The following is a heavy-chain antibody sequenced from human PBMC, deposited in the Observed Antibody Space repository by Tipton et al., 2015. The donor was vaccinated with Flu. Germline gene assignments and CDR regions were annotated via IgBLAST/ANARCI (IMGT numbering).Heavy chain of an antibody. D-gene: IGHD4-11*01. J-gene: IGHJ5*02. CDR1: GASISSVNYY. V-gene: IGHV4-61*01. CDR3: ARRDFSNYVSEPKNWFDI. Sequence: GASISSVNYYWSCIRQPPGKGLQIIGYIYYSGIPNYNPSLKSRVTISLDTSKNQFSLRLTSVTAADTAVYFCARRDFSNYVSEPKNWFDIWGPGTLVTVSS. CDR2: IYYSGIP.